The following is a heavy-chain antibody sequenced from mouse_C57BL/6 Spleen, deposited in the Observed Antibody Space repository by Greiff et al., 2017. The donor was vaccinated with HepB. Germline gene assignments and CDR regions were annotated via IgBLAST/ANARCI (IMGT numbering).Heavy chain of an antibody. D-gene: IGHD3-1*01. J-gene: IGHJ3*01. V-gene: IGHV6-3*01. CDR1: GFTFSNYW. CDR3: TGLSRGFAY. CDR2: IRLKSDNYAT. Sequence: EVKLVESGGGLVQPGGSMKLSCVASGFTFSNYWMNWVRQSPEKGLEWVAQIRLKSDNYATHYAESVKGRFTISRDDSKSSVYLQMNNLRAEDTGIYYCTGLSRGFAYWGQGTLVTVSA.